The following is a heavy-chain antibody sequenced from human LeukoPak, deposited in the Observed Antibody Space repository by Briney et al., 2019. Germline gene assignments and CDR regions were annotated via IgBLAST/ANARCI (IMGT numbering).Heavy chain of an antibody. D-gene: IGHD3-9*01. J-gene: IGHJ4*02. CDR3: ARPKTAYDILTGYYSRDY. CDR1: GFTFSSYE. V-gene: IGHV3-48*03. Sequence: RGSLRFSCAASGFTFSSYEMNLVRQAPGKVLEWGSYISGSGSPIYYEYSVKGRFTISRDNAKTSLYLQMNSLRAEDTAVYYCARPKTAYDILTGYYSRDYWGQGTLVTVSS. CDR2: ISGSGSPI.